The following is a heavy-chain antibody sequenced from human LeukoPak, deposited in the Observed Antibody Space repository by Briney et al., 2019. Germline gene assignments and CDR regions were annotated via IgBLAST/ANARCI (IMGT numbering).Heavy chain of an antibody. CDR3: ARDLGPVPAATLGMDV. CDR1: GFTFSSYA. D-gene: IGHD2-2*01. J-gene: IGHJ6*02. CDR2: ISGSGGST. Sequence: PGGSLRLSCAASGFTFSSYAMSWVRQAPGKGLEWVSAISGSGGSTYYADSVKGRFTISRDNSKNTLYLQMNSLRAEDTAVYYCARDLGPVPAATLGMDVWGQGTTITVSS. V-gene: IGHV3-23*01.